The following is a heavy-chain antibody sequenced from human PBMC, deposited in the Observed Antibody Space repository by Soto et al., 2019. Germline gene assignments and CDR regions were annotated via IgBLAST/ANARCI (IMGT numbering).Heavy chain of an antibody. CDR2: INAGNGTT. J-gene: IGHJ5*02. CDR1: GYTFTSYA. V-gene: IGHV1-3*01. D-gene: IGHD3-10*01. CDR3: ARAGDYYGSGSYAEGGWFDP. Sequence: ASVKVSCKASGYTFTSYAMHWVRQAPGQRLEWMGGINAGNGTTKYAQKFQGRVTITADESTSTAYMELSSLRSEDTAVYYCARAGDYYGSGSYAEGGWFDPWGQGTLVTVSS.